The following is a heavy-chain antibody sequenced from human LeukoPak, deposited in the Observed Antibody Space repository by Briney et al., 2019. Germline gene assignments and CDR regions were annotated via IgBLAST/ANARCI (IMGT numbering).Heavy chain of an antibody. D-gene: IGHD1-14*01. CDR2: ISYDGGNT. CDR1: GFIFSNFA. Sequence: GGSLRLSCAASGFIFSNFAMHWVRQAPGKGLEWVALISYDGGNTYYADSVKGRFTISRDNSKNTLYLQMNSLRSGDTAVYYCAKEPAKTNYYYYGMDVWGQGTMVTVSS. CDR3: AKEPAKTNYYYYGMDV. V-gene: IGHV3-30*18. J-gene: IGHJ6*02.